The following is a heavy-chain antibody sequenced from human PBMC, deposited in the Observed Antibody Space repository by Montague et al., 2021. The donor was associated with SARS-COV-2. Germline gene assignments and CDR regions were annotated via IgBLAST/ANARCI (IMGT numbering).Heavy chain of an antibody. D-gene: IGHD5-12*01. V-gene: IGHV3-7*03. J-gene: IGHJ6*02. CDR3: ARDLRRESLRLTPYYYYGMDV. Sequence: SLRLSCAASGFTFSSYWMSWVRQAPGKGLEWVANIKQDGSEKYYVDSVKGRFTISRDNAKNSLYLQMNSLRAEDTAVYYCARDLRRESLRLTPYYYYGMDVWGQGTTATVSS. CDR2: IKQDGSEK. CDR1: GFTFSSYW.